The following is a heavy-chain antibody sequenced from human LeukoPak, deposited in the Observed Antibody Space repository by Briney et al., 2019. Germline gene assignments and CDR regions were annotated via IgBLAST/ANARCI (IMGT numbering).Heavy chain of an antibody. V-gene: IGHV1-46*01. CDR1: GYTFTSYY. J-gene: IGHJ5*02. Sequence: ASVKVSCKASGYTFTSYYMHWVRQAPGQGLEWMGIINPSGGSTSYAQKFQGRVTMTRGTSTSTVYMELSSLRSEDTAVYYCARSWDYDFWSIRAPFDPWGQGTLVTVSS. D-gene: IGHD3-3*01. CDR3: ARSWDYDFWSIRAPFDP. CDR2: INPSGGST.